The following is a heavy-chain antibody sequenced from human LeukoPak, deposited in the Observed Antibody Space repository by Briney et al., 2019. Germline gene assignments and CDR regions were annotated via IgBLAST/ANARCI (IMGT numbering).Heavy chain of an antibody. CDR2: INPSGGST. V-gene: IGHV1-46*01. D-gene: IGHD5-24*01. J-gene: IGHJ5*02. Sequence: ASVKVSCKASGYTFTSYYMHWVRQAPGQGLEWMGIINPSGGSTSYAQKFQGRVTMTRDTSTSTVYLELSSLRSDDTAVYYCARDNSVRDEAWWSNPWGQGTLVTVAS. CDR3: ARDNSVRDEAWWSNP. CDR1: GYTFTSYY.